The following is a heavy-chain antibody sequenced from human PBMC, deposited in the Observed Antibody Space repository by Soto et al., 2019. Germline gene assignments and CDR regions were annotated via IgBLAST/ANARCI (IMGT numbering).Heavy chain of an antibody. D-gene: IGHD3-10*01. CDR3: ARDLYGSLSYSLDY. V-gene: IGHV3-30-3*01. CDR2: ISYDATST. Sequence: QVQLVESGGGVVQPGRSLRLSCAPSGFAFDAYSLHWVRQAPGKGLEWVAVISYDATSTFYSASVKGRFTISGDNSKNTLYLQMNSLRAEDTAVYYCARDLYGSLSYSLDYWGQGTLVTVSS. CDR1: GFAFDAYS. J-gene: IGHJ4*02.